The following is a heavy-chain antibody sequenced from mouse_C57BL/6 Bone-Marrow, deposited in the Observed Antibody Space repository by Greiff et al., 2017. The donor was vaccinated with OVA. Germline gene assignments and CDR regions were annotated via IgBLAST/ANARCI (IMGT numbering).Heavy chain of an antibody. D-gene: IGHD1-1*01. Sequence: VQLQQSGPGLVQPSQSLSITCTVSGFSLTSYGVHWVRQSPGKGLEWLGVIWSGGSTDYNAAFISRLSISKDNSKSQVFFKMNSLQADDTAIYYCARKVITTLVARDYYYAMDYWGQGTSVTVSS. CDR2: IWSGGST. J-gene: IGHJ4*01. V-gene: IGHV2-2*01. CDR3: ARKVITTLVARDYYYAMDY. CDR1: GFSLTSYG.